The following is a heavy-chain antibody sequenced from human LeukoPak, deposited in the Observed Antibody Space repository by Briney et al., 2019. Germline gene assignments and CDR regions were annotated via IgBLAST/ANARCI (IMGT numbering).Heavy chain of an antibody. V-gene: IGHV4-4*09. Sequence: SETLSLTCTVSGASISRHYWSWLRQSAGLGLEWLGYISTTGSTTYNPSLEGRVTMSEDTSQNQLSLTLSSVTAADTAVYFCARQDGLCVGDLGGSFDFWGQGIQVTVSS. CDR3: ARQDGLCVGDLGGSFDF. D-gene: IGHD3-10*01. J-gene: IGHJ5*01. CDR1: GASISRHY. CDR2: ISTTGST.